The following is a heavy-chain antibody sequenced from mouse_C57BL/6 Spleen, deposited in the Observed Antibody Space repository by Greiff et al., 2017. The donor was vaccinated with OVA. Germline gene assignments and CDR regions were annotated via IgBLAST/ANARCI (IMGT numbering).Heavy chain of an antibody. D-gene: IGHD2-2*01. J-gene: IGHJ2*01. CDR2: FYPGSGSI. CDR3: ARHEDSKGYHYYFDY. Sequence: QVHVKQSGAELVKPGASVKLSCKASGYTFTEYTIHWVKQRSGQGLEWIGWFYPGSGSIKYNEKFKDKATLTADKSSSTVYMELSRLTSEDSAVYFCARHEDSKGYHYYFDYWGQGTTLTVSS. CDR1: GYTFTEYT. V-gene: IGHV1-62-2*01.